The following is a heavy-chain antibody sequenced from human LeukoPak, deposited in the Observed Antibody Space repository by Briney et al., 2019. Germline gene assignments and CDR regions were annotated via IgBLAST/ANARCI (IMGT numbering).Heavy chain of an antibody. CDR3: ARGGGISHYYYYMDV. CDR1: GGSITSYY. Sequence: SETLSLTCTVSGGSITSYYWSWIRQPPGKGLECIGYTYYSGSTNYNPSLKSRVTISVDTSKNQFSLMLNSVTAADTAVYYCARGGGISHYYYYMDVWGKGTTVTISS. CDR2: TYYSGST. V-gene: IGHV4-59*01. J-gene: IGHJ6*03. D-gene: IGHD6-13*01.